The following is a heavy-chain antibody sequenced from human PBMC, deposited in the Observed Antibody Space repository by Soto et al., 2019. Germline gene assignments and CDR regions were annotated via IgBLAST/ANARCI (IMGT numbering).Heavy chain of an antibody. Sequence: SETLSLTCTVSGGSISSSSYYWGWIRQPPGKGLEWIGSIYYSGSTYYNPSLKSRVTISVDTSKNQFSLKLSSVTAADTAGYYCARHPTLTYYDFWSGYYKGPNTAMVGEDYYGMDVWGQGTTVTVSS. D-gene: IGHD3-3*01. CDR1: GGSISSSSYY. CDR2: IYYSGST. V-gene: IGHV4-39*01. CDR3: ARHPTLTYYDFWSGYYKGPNTAMVGEDYYGMDV. J-gene: IGHJ6*02.